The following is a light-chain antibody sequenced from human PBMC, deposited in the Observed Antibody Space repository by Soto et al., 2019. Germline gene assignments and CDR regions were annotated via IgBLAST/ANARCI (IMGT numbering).Light chain of an antibody. Sequence: DIQMTQSPSSLSASIGDRVTISCRASQNVATYLNWYQQKPGKAPKLLIYLASTLQSGVPSRFSGSGSGTDFTLTISGLQPEDVAAYFCQLSYSTPYTFGRGTKLEIK. CDR3: QLSYSTPYT. V-gene: IGKV1-39*01. J-gene: IGKJ2*01. CDR1: QNVATY. CDR2: LAS.